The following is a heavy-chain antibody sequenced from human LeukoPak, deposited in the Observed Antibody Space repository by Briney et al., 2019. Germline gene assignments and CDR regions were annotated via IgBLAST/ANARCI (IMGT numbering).Heavy chain of an antibody. CDR1: GFAFSAYW. CDR3: VRDLIFVWTPGDDFDF. Sequence: GSLRLSCAASGFAFSAYWMHWVRQAPGEGLEWVARINEDATTITYADSVKGRFIISRDNSKKSLYLQMNNVRAEDTPVYYCVRDLIFVWTPGDDFDFWGQGTLVIVSS. D-gene: IGHD3-3*01. J-gene: IGHJ4*02. CDR2: INEDATTI. V-gene: IGHV3-74*01.